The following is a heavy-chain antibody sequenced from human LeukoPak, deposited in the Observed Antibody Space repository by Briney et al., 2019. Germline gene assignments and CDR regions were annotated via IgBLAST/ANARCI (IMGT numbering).Heavy chain of an antibody. CDR1: GGSISSYY. Sequence: SQTLSLTCTVSGGSISSYYWSWVRQSPGKGLEWIGRIYTSGSTNYNPSLKSRVTISVDTSKNQLSLKLSSVTAADTAVYYCARGITIFGVVIENAFDIWGQGTMVTVSS. J-gene: IGHJ3*02. CDR3: ARGITIFGVVIENAFDI. CDR2: IYTSGST. D-gene: IGHD3-3*01. V-gene: IGHV4-4*07.